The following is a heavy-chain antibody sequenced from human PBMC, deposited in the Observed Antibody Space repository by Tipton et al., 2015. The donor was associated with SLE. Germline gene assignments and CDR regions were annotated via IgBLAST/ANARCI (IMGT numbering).Heavy chain of an antibody. CDR1: GYSFTSYW. J-gene: IGHJ3*02. CDR3: ARHSVDIVAKRAFDI. Sequence: QLGQSGAEVKKPGESLKISCKGSGYSFTSYWIGWVRQMPGKGLEWMGIIYPGDSDTRYSPSFQGQVTISADKSISTAYLQWSSLKASDTAMYYCARHSVDIVAKRAFDIWGQGTMVTVSS. D-gene: IGHD5-12*01. CDR2: IYPGDSDT. V-gene: IGHV5-51*01.